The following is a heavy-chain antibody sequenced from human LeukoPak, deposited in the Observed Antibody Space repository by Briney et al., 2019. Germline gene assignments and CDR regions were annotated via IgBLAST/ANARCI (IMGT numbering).Heavy chain of an antibody. Sequence: PSETLSLTCTVSGGSISSYYWSWIRQPAGKGLEWIGRIYTSGSTNYNPSLKSRVTMSVDTSKNQFSLKLSSVTAADTAVYYCAREVFEDYGDFLFIRTDYYGMDVWGQGTTVTVSS. CDR3: AREVFEDYGDFLFIRTDYYGMDV. CDR1: GGSISSYY. J-gene: IGHJ6*02. CDR2: IYTSGST. V-gene: IGHV4-4*07. D-gene: IGHD4-17*01.